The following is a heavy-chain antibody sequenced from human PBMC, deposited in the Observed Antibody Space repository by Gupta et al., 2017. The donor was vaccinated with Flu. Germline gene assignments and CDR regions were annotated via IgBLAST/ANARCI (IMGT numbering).Heavy chain of an antibody. CDR2: ISHDRSEK. V-gene: IGHV3-30*18. CDR1: GFDLGRYG. CDR3: AKEAEMETIGGYFGMDL. Sequence: VKLVESGGGVVQPGKSLRLSCVASGFDLGRYGVHWVRQAPGKGLEWVTSISHDRSEKHLPDSGKGRFIISRDNSKNAVELEMNALRREENEVYHCAKEAEMETIGGYFGMDLWGRGTTVIVSS. D-gene: IGHD3-16*01. J-gene: IGHJ6*02.